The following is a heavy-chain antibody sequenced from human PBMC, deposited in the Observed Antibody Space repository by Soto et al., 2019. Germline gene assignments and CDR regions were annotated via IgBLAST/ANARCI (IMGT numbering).Heavy chain of an antibody. CDR2: ISSSSGNI. CDR3: ARDSDPPYIAAAGIVP. J-gene: IGHJ5*02. Sequence: GGSLRLSCAASGFRFSNYAMRWVRQAPGKGLEWVSSISSSSGNIYYADSVKGRFTISRDNAKNSLYLQMNSLRAEDTAVYYCARDSDPPYIAAAGIVPWGQGTLVTVSS. CDR1: GFRFSNYA. V-gene: IGHV3-21*01. D-gene: IGHD6-13*01.